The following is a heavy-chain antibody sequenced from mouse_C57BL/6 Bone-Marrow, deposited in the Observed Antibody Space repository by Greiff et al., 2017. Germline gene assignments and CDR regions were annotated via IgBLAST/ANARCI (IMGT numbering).Heavy chain of an antibody. CDR1: GFNIKDDY. V-gene: IGHV14-4*01. J-gene: IGHJ1*03. CDR3: TTFYDGYYGYFDV. Sequence: VQLKQSGAELVRPGASVKLSCTASGFNIKDDYMHWVKQRPEQGLEWIGWIDPENGDTEYASKFQGKATITAATASNTAYLQLSSLTSEDTAVYYCTTFYDGYYGYFDVWGTGTTVTVSS. D-gene: IGHD2-3*01. CDR2: IDPENGDT.